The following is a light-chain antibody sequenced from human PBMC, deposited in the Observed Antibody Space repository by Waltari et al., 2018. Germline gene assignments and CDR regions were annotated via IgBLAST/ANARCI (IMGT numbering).Light chain of an antibody. CDR1: SCNIGSNY. V-gene: IGLV1-47*01. J-gene: IGLJ3*02. Sequence: QSVLTQPPSASGTRGQRVTIACSGSSCNIGSNYVYWYQQPPGTAPKLLIYRDNQRPSGVPDRFSGSKSGTSASLAISGLRSEDEADYYCAAWEDSLSGRVFGGGTKLTVL. CDR2: RDN. CDR3: AAWEDSLSGRV.